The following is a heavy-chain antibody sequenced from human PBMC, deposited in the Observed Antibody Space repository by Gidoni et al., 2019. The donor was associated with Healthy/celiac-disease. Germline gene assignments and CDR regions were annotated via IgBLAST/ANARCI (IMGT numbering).Heavy chain of an antibody. Sequence: QVQLQESGPGLVKPSQTLSLTGTVSGGSISSGGYYWSWIRQHPGKGLEWIGYIYYSGSTYYNPSLKSRVTISVDTSKNQFSLKLSSVTAADTAVYYCAGGPTSPQLYYGSGWSKFDPWGQGTLVTVSS. CDR3: AGGPTSPQLYYGSGWSKFDP. CDR1: GGSISSGGYY. J-gene: IGHJ5*02. V-gene: IGHV4-31*03. CDR2: IYYSGST. D-gene: IGHD3-10*01.